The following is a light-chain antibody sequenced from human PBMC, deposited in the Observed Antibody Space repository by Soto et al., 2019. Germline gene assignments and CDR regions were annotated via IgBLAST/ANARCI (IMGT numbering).Light chain of an antibody. V-gene: IGKV3-15*01. CDR3: QQYNNWPIT. CDR2: DTS. Sequence: EIVMTQSPATLSVSPGERVTLSCRASQSISTNLAWYQQKRGQAPRLLIYDTSTRATGIPARFSGSGSGTEFTLTISSLQSEDFAVYYCQQYNNWPITFGQGTRLEIK. CDR1: QSISTN. J-gene: IGKJ5*01.